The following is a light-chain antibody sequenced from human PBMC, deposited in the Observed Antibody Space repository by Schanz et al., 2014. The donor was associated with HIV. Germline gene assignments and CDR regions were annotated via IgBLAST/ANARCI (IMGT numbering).Light chain of an antibody. V-gene: IGKV3-15*01. CDR3: QQSGSSPQT. CDR1: QTVGSN. J-gene: IGKJ1*01. Sequence: EIVMTQSPATLSVSPGERATLSCRASQTVGSNVAWYQQKPGQSPRLLIYGASTRANGIPARFSGSGSGTDFTLTITRLEPEDFAVYYCQQSGSSPQTFGQGTKVEVK. CDR2: GAS.